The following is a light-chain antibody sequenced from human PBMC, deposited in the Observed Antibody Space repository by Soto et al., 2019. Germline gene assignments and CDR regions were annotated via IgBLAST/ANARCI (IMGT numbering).Light chain of an antibody. CDR2: AAS. V-gene: IGKV1-39*01. J-gene: IGKJ2*01. Sequence: DVQLTQSPSSLSASVGDRVTITCRASQGISNDLNWYQQKRGKAPNLLIYAASTLQSGVPSRFSCSGSGTDFTLTISSLQPEDFATYYCQQSYSTPPYTFGQGTKLEIK. CDR3: QQSYSTPPYT. CDR1: QGISND.